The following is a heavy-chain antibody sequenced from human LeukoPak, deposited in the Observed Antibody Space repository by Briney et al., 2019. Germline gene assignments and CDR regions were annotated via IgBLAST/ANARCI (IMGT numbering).Heavy chain of an antibody. CDR3: AISPLSIAARPPFDY. Sequence: ASVKVSCKASGYTFTSYYMHWVRQAPGQGLEWMGIINPSGGSTSYAQKFQGRVTMTRDTSTSTVYMELSSLRSEDTAVYYCAISPLSIAARPPFDYWGQGTLVTVSS. CDR1: GYTFTSYY. J-gene: IGHJ4*02. V-gene: IGHV1-46*01. CDR2: INPSGGST. D-gene: IGHD6-6*01.